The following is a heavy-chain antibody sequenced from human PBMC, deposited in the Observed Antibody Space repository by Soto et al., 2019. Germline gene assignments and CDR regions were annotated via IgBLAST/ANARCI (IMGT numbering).Heavy chain of an antibody. CDR3: ARVDYDFWSGSSPSNYGMDV. D-gene: IGHD3-3*01. CDR2: IYYNGST. CDR1: GDSVTSGNYY. J-gene: IGHJ6*02. V-gene: IGHV4-61*01. Sequence: PSETLSLTCTVSGDSVTSGNYYWSWIRQPPGKGLEWIGYIYYNGSTNYSPSLRSRVTISLDTSKNQFSLNLSSVTAADTAVYYCARVDYDFWSGSSPSNYGMDVWGQGTTVTVSS.